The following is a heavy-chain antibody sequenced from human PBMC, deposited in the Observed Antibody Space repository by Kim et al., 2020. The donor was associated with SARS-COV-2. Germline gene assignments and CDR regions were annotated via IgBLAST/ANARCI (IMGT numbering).Heavy chain of an antibody. CDR3: AKDLRVYTMGPLDAFDI. V-gene: IGHV3-23*03. CDR1: GFTFSSYA. J-gene: IGHJ3*02. Sequence: GGSLRLSCAASGFTFSSYAMSWVRQAPGKGLEWVSVIYSGGSSTYYADSVKGRFTISRDNSKNTLYLQMNSLRAEDTAVYYCAKDLRVYTMGPLDAFDIWGQGTMVTVSS. D-gene: IGHD3-10*01. CDR2: IYSGGSST.